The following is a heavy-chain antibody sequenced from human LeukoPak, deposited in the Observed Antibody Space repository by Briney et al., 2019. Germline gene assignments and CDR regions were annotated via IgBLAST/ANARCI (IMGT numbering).Heavy chain of an antibody. D-gene: IGHD3-10*01. V-gene: IGHV3-23*01. CDR2: ISGSGDAT. J-gene: IGHJ4*02. Sequence: GGSLRLSCAASGFTFSGYSMSWVRQAPGKGPEWVSTISGSGDATYYADSVKGRFTISRDNSKNTLYVQMNSLRAEDTAVYDCAKDRQSPGSLCFDHWGQGALVIVSS. CDR1: GFTFSGYS. CDR3: AKDRQSPGSLCFDH.